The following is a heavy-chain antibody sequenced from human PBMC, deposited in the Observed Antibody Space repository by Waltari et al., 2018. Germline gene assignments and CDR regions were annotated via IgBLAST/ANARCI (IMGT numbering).Heavy chain of an antibody. CDR3: ARDFYDSSGYYYGAYYMDV. D-gene: IGHD3-22*01. V-gene: IGHV1-2*02. CDR1: GYTFTGYY. J-gene: IGHJ6*03. CDR2: NNPNSGGT. Sequence: QVQLVQSGAEVKKPGASVKVSCRASGYTFTGYYMHWVRQAPGQGLEWMGWNNPNSGGTNYAQKFQGRVTMTRDTSISTAYMELSRLRSDDTAVYYCARDFYDSSGYYYGAYYMDVWGKGTTVTVSS.